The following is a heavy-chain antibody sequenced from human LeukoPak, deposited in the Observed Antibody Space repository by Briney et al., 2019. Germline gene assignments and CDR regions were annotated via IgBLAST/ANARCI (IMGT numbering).Heavy chain of an antibody. CDR3: ARTRGYPVS. CDR1: GFTFSNYW. Sequence: PGGSLRLSCAASGFTFSNYWMTWVRQAPGKGLEWIGYIYHSGSTYYNPSLKSRVTISVDRSKNQFSLKLSSVTAADTAVYYCARTRGYPVSWGQGTLVTVSS. J-gene: IGHJ5*02. CDR2: IYHSGST. V-gene: IGHV4-4*02. D-gene: IGHD5-18*01.